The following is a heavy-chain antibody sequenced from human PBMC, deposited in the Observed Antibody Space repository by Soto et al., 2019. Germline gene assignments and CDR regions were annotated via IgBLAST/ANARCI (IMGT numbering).Heavy chain of an antibody. CDR2: ISYDGSNK. CDR3: ARVGYSYGPFDY. J-gene: IGHJ4*02. D-gene: IGHD5-18*01. CDR1: GFTFSSYA. Sequence: PGGSLRLSCAASGFTFSSYAMHWVRQAPGKGLEWVAVISYDGSNKYYADSVKGRFTISRDNSKNTLYLQMNSPRAEDTAVYYCARVGYSYGPFDYWGQGTLVTVSS. V-gene: IGHV3-30-3*01.